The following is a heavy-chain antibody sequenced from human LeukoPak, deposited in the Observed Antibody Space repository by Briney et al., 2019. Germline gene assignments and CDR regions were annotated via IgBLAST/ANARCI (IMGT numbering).Heavy chain of an antibody. CDR2: ISGSGGST. CDR3: AKGAVAGMYYYYYMDV. J-gene: IGHJ6*03. D-gene: IGHD6-19*01. CDR1: GSTLTSYG. V-gene: IGHV3-23*01. Sequence: PGRSLRLSCAASGSTLTSYGISWVRQAPGKGLEWVSAISGSGGSTYYADSVKGRFTTSRDNSKNTLYLQMNSLRAEDTAVYCCAKGAVAGMYYYYYMDVWGKGTTVTISS.